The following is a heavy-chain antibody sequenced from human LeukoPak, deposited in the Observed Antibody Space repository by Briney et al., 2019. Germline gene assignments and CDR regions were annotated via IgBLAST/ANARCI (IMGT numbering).Heavy chain of an antibody. J-gene: IGHJ4*02. CDR2: VYPKSGDT. CDR3: AGVTYSDYDNFDY. Sequence: ASVTVSFKASGYTFTAYYMHWVRQAPGQGLEWMGWVYPKSGDTNYAQKFQGRVAMTRDTSISTASMELSSLTSDDTAVYYCAGVTYSDYDNFDYWGQGTLVTVSS. CDR1: GYTFTAYY. V-gene: IGHV1-2*02. D-gene: IGHD5-12*01.